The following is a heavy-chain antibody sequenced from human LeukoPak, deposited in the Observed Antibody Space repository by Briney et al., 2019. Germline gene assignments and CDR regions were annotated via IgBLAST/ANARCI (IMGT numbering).Heavy chain of an antibody. D-gene: IGHD5-24*01. V-gene: IGHV4-61*01. Sequence: SSETLSLTYTVSGGSVSSSSYYWSWIRQPPGKGLEWIGYIYYSGTINYNPSLKSRVTISVDTSKNQFSLKLNSVTAADTAVYYCARVGRPERYFDYWGQGTLVTVSS. J-gene: IGHJ4*02. CDR1: GGSVSSSSYY. CDR2: IYYSGTI. CDR3: ARVGRPERYFDY.